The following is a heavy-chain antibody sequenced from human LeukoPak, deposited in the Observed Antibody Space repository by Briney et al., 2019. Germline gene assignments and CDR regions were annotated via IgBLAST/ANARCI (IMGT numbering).Heavy chain of an antibody. J-gene: IGHJ4*02. CDR1: GESFSGYY. Sequence: SETLSLTCAVYGESFSGYYWSWIRQPPGKGLEWIGEINHSGNTNYNPSLKSRVTISVDTSKNQFSLRPSSVTAADTAVYYCAREDYYGSGIGFFDYWGQGTLVTVSS. V-gene: IGHV4-34*01. D-gene: IGHD3-10*01. CDR3: AREDYYGSGIGFFDY. CDR2: INHSGNT.